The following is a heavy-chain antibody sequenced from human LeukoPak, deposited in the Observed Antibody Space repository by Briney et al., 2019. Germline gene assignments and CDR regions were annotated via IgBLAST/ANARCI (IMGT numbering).Heavy chain of an antibody. D-gene: IGHD1-26*01. CDR1: GGSISSSSYY. Sequence: SETLSLTCTVSGGSISSSSYYWGWIRQPPGKGLEWIGTIYYSGSTYYNPSLKSRVTMSVDTSKNQFSLKLSSVTAADTAVFYCARDRSGIAADWGQGILVTVSS. V-gene: IGHV4-39*07. J-gene: IGHJ4*02. CDR2: IYYSGST. CDR3: ARDRSGIAAD.